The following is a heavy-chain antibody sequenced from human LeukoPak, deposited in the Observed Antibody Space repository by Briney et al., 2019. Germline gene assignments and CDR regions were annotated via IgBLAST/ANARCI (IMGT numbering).Heavy chain of an antibody. CDR2: ISTSSST. CDR3: AIRFDH. V-gene: IGHV3-69-1*01. J-gene: IGHJ4*02. CDR1: GITFSDFG. Sequence: GGSLRLSCGGSGITFSDFGINWIRQAPGKGLEWLSHISTSSSTYYADSVKGHFTISRDNAKNSVYLQMNSLRAEDTAVYYCAIRFDHWGQGTLVTVSS.